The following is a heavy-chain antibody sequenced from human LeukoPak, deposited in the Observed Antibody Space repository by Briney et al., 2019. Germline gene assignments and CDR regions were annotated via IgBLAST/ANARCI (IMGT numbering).Heavy chain of an antibody. D-gene: IGHD1-26*01. CDR1: GYTFTGYH. J-gene: IGHJ2*01. V-gene: IGHV1-2*02. Sequence: AAVKDSLKASGYTFTGYHMHGVGPAPGQGLEGMGWINPNSGGTNYAQKLQGRVTMTRDTSISTAYMELSRLRSDDAAVYYCARDWEGLGEYWYFDLWGRGTLVTVSS. CDR3: ARDWEGLGEYWYFDL. CDR2: INPNSGGT.